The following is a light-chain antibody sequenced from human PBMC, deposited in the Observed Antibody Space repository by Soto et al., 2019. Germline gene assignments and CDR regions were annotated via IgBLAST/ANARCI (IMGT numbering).Light chain of an antibody. CDR2: XXT. J-gene: IGLJ1*01. V-gene: IGLV2-14*03. CDR3: SSYTDSSNYV. CDR1: SSDVGGYNY. Sequence: SALTQPASVSGSPGQSITISCTGTSSDVGGYNYVSWYQQQPGKAPKLMNYXXTYRPSGVSNRFSGSRSGNTASLTISGLQAEDEADYYCSSYTDSSNYVFGTGTKVTVL.